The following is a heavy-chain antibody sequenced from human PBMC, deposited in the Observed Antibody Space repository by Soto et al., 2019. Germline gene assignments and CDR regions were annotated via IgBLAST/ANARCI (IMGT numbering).Heavy chain of an antibody. Sequence: GGSLRLSCAASGFTFSDYYMSWIRQAPGKGLEWVSYISSSSSYTNYADSVKGRFTISRDNAKNSLYLQMNSLRAEDTAVYYCARGPGEIVLRVYATPYFDYWGQGTLVTVSS. CDR2: ISSSSSYT. V-gene: IGHV3-11*06. J-gene: IGHJ4*02. CDR3: ARGPGEIVLRVYATPYFDY. CDR1: GFTFSDYY. D-gene: IGHD2-8*01.